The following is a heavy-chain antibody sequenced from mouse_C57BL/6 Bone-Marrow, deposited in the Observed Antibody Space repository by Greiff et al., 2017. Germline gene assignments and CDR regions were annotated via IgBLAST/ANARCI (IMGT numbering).Heavy chain of an antibody. D-gene: IGHD4-1*01. CDR1: VYSFTSYW. Sequence: QVQLQQPCAALVHSVAPLVLSCKTRVYSFTSYWMHWLKQRPGQGLEWIGMIHPNSGSTNYNEKFKSKATLTVDKSSSPAYMQLSSLTSEDSAVYCCARSLNGTGFPYWGQADLVPVSA. V-gene: IGHV1-64*01. CDR2: IHPNSGST. CDR3: ARSLNGTGFPY. J-gene: IGHJ3*01.